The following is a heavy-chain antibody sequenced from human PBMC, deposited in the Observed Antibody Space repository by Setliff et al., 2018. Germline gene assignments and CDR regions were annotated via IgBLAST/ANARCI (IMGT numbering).Heavy chain of an antibody. CDR2: ISSDGNIK. V-gene: IGHV3-30-3*01. Sequence: GGSLRLSCAASGFTFNGYAMNWVRQVPGKGLEWVAVISSDGNIKFHAESVKGQFTISRDNSKNTQYLQMHSLRVEDTAVYYCAREYCDSSGFSYGMDVWGQGTTVTVSS. CDR3: AREYCDSSGFSYGMDV. D-gene: IGHD3-22*01. J-gene: IGHJ6*02. CDR1: GFTFNGYA.